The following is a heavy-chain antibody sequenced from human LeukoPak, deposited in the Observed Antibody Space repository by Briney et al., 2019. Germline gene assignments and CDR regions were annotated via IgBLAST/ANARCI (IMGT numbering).Heavy chain of an antibody. D-gene: IGHD3-22*01. Sequence: GGSLRLSCAASGFTFSSYGMHWVRQAPGKGLEWVAVVSYDGSNKYYADSVKGRFTISRDNSKNTLYLQMNSLRAEDTAVYYCAKGGYYFDYWGQGTLVTVSS. J-gene: IGHJ4*02. V-gene: IGHV3-30*18. CDR3: AKGGYYFDY. CDR1: GFTFSSYG. CDR2: VSYDGSNK.